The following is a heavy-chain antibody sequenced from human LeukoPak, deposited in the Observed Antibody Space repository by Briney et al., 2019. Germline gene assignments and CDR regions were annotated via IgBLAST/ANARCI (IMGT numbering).Heavy chain of an antibody. Sequence: GGSLRLSCAASGFTFNSYSMNWVRQAPGKGLEWVSSISSSSSYLYYADSVKGRFTISRDNAKNSLYLQMNSLRAGDTAVYYCAGGHIVATISDAFDIWGQGTIVTVSS. V-gene: IGHV3-21*01. D-gene: IGHD5-12*01. CDR1: GFTFNSYS. J-gene: IGHJ3*02. CDR3: AGGHIVATISDAFDI. CDR2: ISSSSSYL.